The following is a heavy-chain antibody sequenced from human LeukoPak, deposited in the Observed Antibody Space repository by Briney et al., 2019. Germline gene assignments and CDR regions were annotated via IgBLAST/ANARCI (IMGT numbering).Heavy chain of an antibody. CDR1: GYTFTSYG. Sequence: ASVKVSCKASGYTFTSYGISWVRQAPGQGLEWMGWISAYDGNTNYAQKLQGRVTMTTDTSTSTAYMELRSLRSDDTAVYYCARDQSITIFGVVFSPDAFDIWGQGTMVTVSS. D-gene: IGHD3-3*01. J-gene: IGHJ3*02. CDR2: ISAYDGNT. V-gene: IGHV1-18*01. CDR3: ARDQSITIFGVVFSPDAFDI.